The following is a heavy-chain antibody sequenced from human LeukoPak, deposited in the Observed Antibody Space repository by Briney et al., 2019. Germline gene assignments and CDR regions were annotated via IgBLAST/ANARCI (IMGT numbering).Heavy chain of an antibody. CDR2: IYYSGST. V-gene: IGHV4-59*01. Sequence: SETLSLTCTVSGGSISSYYWSWIRQPPGKGLEWIGYIYYSGSTNYNPSLKSRVTISVDTSKNQFSLKLSSVTAADTAVYYCARDRNDCSSTSCYPDWFDPWGQGTLVTVSS. J-gene: IGHJ5*02. CDR3: ARDRNDCSSTSCYPDWFDP. D-gene: IGHD2-2*01. CDR1: GGSISSYY.